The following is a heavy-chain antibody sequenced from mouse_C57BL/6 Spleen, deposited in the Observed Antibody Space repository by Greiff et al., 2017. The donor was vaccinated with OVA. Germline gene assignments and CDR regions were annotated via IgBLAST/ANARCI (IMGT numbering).Heavy chain of an antibody. CDR1: GYSITSGYY. Sequence: EVQLQESGPGLVKPSPSLSLTCSVTGYSITSGYYWNWIRQFPGNKLEWMGYISYDGSNNYKPSIQNRISITRDTSTNPFFLKLNSMTTEDTATYYCGRDPYYSNYYWYFDVWGTGTTVTVSS. CDR3: GRDPYYSNYYWYFDV. CDR2: ISYDGSN. J-gene: IGHJ1*03. V-gene: IGHV3-6*01. D-gene: IGHD2-5*01.